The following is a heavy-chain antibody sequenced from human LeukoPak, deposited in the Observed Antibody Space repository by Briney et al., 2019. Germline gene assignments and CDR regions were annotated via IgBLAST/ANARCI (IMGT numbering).Heavy chain of an antibody. CDR2: IRYDGSNK. Sequence: GGSLRLSCAASGFTFSSYGMHWVRQAPGKGLEWVAFIRYDGSNKYYADSVKGRFTISRDNSKNTLYLQMNSLRAEDTAVYYCAKGGKGYAYYYYYYMDVRGKGTTVTISS. J-gene: IGHJ6*03. CDR1: GFTFSSYG. CDR3: AKGGKGYAYYYYYYMDV. D-gene: IGHD5-12*01. V-gene: IGHV3-30*02.